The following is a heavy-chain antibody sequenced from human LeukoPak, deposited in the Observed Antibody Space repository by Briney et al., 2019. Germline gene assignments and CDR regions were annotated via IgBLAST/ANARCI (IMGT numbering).Heavy chain of an antibody. V-gene: IGHV1-2*02. CDR3: ARDPAGGVKFTGGG. D-gene: IGHD3-16*01. J-gene: IGHJ4*02. Sequence: ASVKVSCKASGYTFTGYYMHWVRQAPGQGLEWMGWINPNSGGTNYAQKFQGRVTMTRDASISTAYMELSRLRSDDTAVYYCARDPAGGVKFTGGGWGQGTLVTVSS. CDR1: GYTFTGYY. CDR2: INPNSGGT.